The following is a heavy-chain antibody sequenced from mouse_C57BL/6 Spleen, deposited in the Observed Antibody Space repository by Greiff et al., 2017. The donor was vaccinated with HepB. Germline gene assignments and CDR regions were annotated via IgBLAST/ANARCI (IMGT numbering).Heavy chain of an antibody. CDR2: IDPSDSET. CDR1: GYTFTSYW. Sequence: QVQLKQPGAELVRPGSSVKLSCKASGYTFTSYWMHWVKQRPIQGLEWIGNIDPSDSETHYNQKFKDKATLTVDKSSSTAYMQLSSLTSEDSAVYYCAREGIRYFDYWGQGTTLTVSS. V-gene: IGHV1-52*01. J-gene: IGHJ2*01. CDR3: AREGIRYFDY.